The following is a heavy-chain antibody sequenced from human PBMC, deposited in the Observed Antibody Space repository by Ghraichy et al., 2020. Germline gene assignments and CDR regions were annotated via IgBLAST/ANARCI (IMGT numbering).Heavy chain of an antibody. CDR2: IWYDGSNK. J-gene: IGHJ4*02. CDR1: GFTFSSYG. CDR3: ARDTGATTVVTPFDY. V-gene: IGHV3-33*08. D-gene: IGHD4-23*01. Sequence: GGSRRLSCAASGFTFSSYGMHWVRQAPGKGLEWVAVIWYDGSNKYYADSVKGRFTISRDNSKNTLYLQMNSLRAEDTAVYYCARDTGATTVVTPFDYWGQGTLVTVSS.